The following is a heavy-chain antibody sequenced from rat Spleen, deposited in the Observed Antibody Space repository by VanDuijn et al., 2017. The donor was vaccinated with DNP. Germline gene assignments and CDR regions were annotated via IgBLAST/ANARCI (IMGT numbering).Heavy chain of an antibody. CDR1: GFTFSDYY. Sequence: EVQLVESGGGLVQPGRSLKLSCAASGFTFSDYYMAWVRQAPKKGLEWVASISYEGSSTYYSDSVKGRFTISRDNAKSTLYLQMDSLRSEDTASYYCARQRMYTTGWFAYWGQGTLVTVSS. V-gene: IGHV5-22*01. CDR2: ISYEGSST. CDR3: ARQRMYTTGWFAY. J-gene: IGHJ3*01. D-gene: IGHD1-6*01.